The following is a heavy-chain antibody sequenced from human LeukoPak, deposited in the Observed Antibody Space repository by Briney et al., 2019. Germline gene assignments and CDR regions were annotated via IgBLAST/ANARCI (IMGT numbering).Heavy chain of an antibody. Sequence: SETLSLTCAVYGGSFTGYYWSWIRQPPEKGLEWIGEINHSGSTNYNPSLRSRVTMSVDASKNQFSLKLSSVTAADTTVYYCAKRYCDDTSCRFDYWAGEPWSPSPQ. CDR1: GGSFTGYY. CDR2: INHSGST. J-gene: IGHJ4*02. CDR3: AKRYCDDTSCRFDY. V-gene: IGHV4-34*01. D-gene: IGHD2-2*01.